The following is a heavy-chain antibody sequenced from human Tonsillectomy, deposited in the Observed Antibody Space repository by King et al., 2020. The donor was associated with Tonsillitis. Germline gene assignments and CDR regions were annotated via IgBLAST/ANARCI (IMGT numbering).Heavy chain of an antibody. D-gene: IGHD5-18*01. V-gene: IGHV1-46*01. CDR2: INPSGGST. CDR3: ARTQTGGYSYEPFDY. Sequence: VQLVESGAEVKKPGASVKVSCKASGYTFTSYYMHWVRQAPGQGLEWMGIINPSGGSTSYAQKFQGRVTMTRDTSTSTVYMELSSLGSEDTAVYYCARTQTGGYSYEPFDYWGQGTLVTVSS. J-gene: IGHJ4*02. CDR1: GYTFTSYY.